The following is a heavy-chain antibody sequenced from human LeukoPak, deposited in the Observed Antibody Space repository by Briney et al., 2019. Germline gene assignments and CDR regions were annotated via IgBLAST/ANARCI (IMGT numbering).Heavy chain of an antibody. V-gene: IGHV3-21*01. CDR3: ARDRGVTTSGYFDY. Sequence: GGSLRLSCAASGFTFSSYSMIWVRQAPGKGLGWVSSISSSSTYIEYADSVKGRFTISRDNAENSLNLQMNSLRAEDTAVYYCARDRGVTTSGYFDYWGQGTLVTVSS. CDR1: GFTFSSYS. CDR2: ISSSSTYI. J-gene: IGHJ4*02. D-gene: IGHD4-17*01.